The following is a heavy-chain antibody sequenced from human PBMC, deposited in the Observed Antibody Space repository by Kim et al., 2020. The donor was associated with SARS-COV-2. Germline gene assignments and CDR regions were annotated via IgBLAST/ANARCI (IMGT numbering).Heavy chain of an antibody. V-gene: IGHV1-18*01. D-gene: IGHD4-17*01. J-gene: IGHJ4*02. CDR3: ARDRGYGDDTFDY. Sequence: NYAQNLQGRVTLTTDTSTNTALLELRSLRSDDTAVYFCARDRGYGDDTFDYWGQGTLVTVSS.